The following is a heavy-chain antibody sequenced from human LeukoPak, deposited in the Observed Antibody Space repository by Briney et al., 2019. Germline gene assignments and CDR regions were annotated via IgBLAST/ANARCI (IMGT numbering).Heavy chain of an antibody. V-gene: IGHV3-33*01. CDR3: ATQAKAAHFDY. CDR1: GFTFSSYG. J-gene: IGHJ4*02. D-gene: IGHD6-6*01. CDR2: IWYDGSNK. Sequence: GGSLRLSCAASGFTFSSYGMHWVRQAPGKGLEWVAVIWYDGSNKYYADSVKGRFTISRDNSKNTLYLQMNSLRAEDTAVYYCATQAKAAHFDYWGQGTLVTASS.